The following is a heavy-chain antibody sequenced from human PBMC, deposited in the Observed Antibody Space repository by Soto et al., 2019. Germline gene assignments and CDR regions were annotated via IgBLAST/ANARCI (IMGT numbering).Heavy chain of an antibody. CDR3: ARGPGPYSYYDFWSGYYTGYYYYGMDA. V-gene: IGHV1-8*01. D-gene: IGHD3-3*01. J-gene: IGHJ6*02. CDR1: GYTFTSYD. CDR2: MNPNSDNT. Sequence: GASVKVSCKASGYTFTSYDINWVRQATGQGLEWMGWMNPNSDNTGYAQKFQGRVTMTRNTSISTAYMELSSLRSEDTAVYYCARGPGPYSYYDFWSGYYTGYYYYGMDAWGQGTTVTV.